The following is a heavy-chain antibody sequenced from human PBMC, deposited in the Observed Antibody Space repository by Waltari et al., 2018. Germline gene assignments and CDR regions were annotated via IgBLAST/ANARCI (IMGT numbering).Heavy chain of an antibody. V-gene: IGHV3-30*02. CDR1: GFTFSSYG. J-gene: IGHJ4*02. Sequence: QVQLVESGGGVVQPGGSLRLSCAASGFTFSSYGMHWVRQAPGKGLEWVAFIQYDGSNKYYADSVKGRFTISRDNSKNTLYLQMNSLRAEDTAVYYCAGYCSGGSCYSDWGQGTLVTVSS. CDR3: AGYCSGGSCYSD. CDR2: IQYDGSNK. D-gene: IGHD2-15*01.